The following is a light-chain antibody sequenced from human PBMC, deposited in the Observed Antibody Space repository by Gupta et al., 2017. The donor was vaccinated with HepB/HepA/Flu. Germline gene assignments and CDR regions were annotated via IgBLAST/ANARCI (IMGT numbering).Light chain of an antibody. J-gene: IGLJ2*01. CDR1: SSDVGGYNY. CDR3: SSYTSSSTVV. CDR2: DVS. V-gene: IGLV2-14*01. Sequence: QSALTQPASVPGSPGQSITISCTGTSSDVGGYNYVSWYQQHPGKAPKLMIYDVSNRPSRVSNRFSGSKSGNTASLTISGLQAEDEADYYCSSYTSSSTVVFGGGTKLTVL.